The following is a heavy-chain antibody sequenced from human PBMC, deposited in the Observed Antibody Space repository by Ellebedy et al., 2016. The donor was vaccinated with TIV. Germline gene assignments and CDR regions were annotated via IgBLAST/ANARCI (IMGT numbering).Heavy chain of an antibody. D-gene: IGHD6-19*01. J-gene: IGHJ4*02. V-gene: IGHV3-66*01. CDR1: GITVSTNY. CDR3: ARGISSGCFDY. Sequence: GESLKISCAASGITVSTNYMSWVRQAPGRGPEWVSIIYSGGGTYYADSVKGRFTISRDNSKNTLYLQMNSLRAEDTAVYYCARGISSGCFDYWGQGTLVTVSS. CDR2: IYSGGGT.